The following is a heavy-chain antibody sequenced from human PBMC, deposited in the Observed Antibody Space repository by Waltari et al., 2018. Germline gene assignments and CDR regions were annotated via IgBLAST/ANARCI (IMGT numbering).Heavy chain of an antibody. J-gene: IGHJ4*02. D-gene: IGHD1-26*01. CDR1: GFTFNTYS. V-gene: IGHV3-48*04. Sequence: EVQLVESGGGVVQSGGSLRLSCAAFGFTFNTYSMTLVRQAPGKGLECTAYIRGGGTPIFYADSVKGRFTISRDNARNSLYLQMNSLRAEDTAIYYCARVAQGSRWDFDFWGQGTLVTVSS. CDR3: ARVAQGSRWDFDF. CDR2: IRGGGTPI.